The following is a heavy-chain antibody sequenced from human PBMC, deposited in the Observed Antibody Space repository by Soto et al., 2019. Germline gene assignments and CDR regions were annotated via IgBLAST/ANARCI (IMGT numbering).Heavy chain of an antibody. CDR1: GGSISSSSYY. J-gene: IGHJ4*02. V-gene: IGHV4-39*01. D-gene: IGHD2-15*01. CDR2: IYYSGGP. Sequence: SETLSLTCTVSGGSISSSSYYWGWIRQPPGKGLEWIGRIYYSGGPSYNPSLKSRVPISVDRSKNQFSLKLSSVTAADTAVYYCARQGYCSGGSCYSTEDYWGQGTLVTVSS. CDR3: ARQGYCSGGSCYSTEDY.